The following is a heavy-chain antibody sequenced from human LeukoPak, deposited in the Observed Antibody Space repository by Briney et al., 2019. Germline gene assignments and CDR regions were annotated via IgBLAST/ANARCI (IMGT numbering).Heavy chain of an antibody. J-gene: IGHJ4*02. D-gene: IGHD5-18*01. V-gene: IGHV4-30-4*02. CDR2: IYYSGST. CDR1: GGSISSGDYY. CDR3: ARDRGYSYGYGY. Sequence: SETLSLTCTVSGGSISSGDYYWSWIRQPPGKGLEWIGYIYYSGSTYYNPSLKSRVTISVDTSKNQFSLKLSSVTAADTAVYYCARDRGYSYGYGYWGQGTLVTVSS.